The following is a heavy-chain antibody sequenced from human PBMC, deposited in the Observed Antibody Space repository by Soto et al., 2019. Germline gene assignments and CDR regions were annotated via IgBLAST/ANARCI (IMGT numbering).Heavy chain of an antibody. Sequence: ASVKVSCKASGYTFTSYYMHCVRQAPGQGIEWMRKINPSGGSTSYAQKFQGRATMTRDTSTSTVYMEMSSLRSEDTAVYYCARGYCGGDCYPPAPRGFEPWGQGTLVTVSS. CDR2: INPSGGST. CDR1: GYTFTSYY. D-gene: IGHD2-21*02. V-gene: IGHV1-46*03. CDR3: ARGYCGGDCYPPAPRGFEP. J-gene: IGHJ5*02.